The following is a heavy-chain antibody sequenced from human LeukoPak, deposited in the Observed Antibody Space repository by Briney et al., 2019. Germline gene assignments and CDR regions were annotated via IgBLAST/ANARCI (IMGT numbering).Heavy chain of an antibody. J-gene: IGHJ3*02. CDR1: GGSISSYY. CDR2: IYYSGST. CDR3: ARDRDGYNYAFDI. D-gene: IGHD5-24*01. V-gene: IGHV4-59*01. Sequence: ETLSLTCTVSGGSISSYYWSWIRQPPGKGLEGIGYIYYSGSTNYNPSLKSRVTISVDTSKNQFSLKLSSVTAADTAVYYCARDRDGYNYAFDIWGQGTMVTVSS.